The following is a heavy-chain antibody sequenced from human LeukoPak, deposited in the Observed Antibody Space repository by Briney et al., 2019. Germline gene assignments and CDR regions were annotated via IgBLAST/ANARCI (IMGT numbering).Heavy chain of an antibody. Sequence: ASAKVSCKASGDTFTRNGISWVRQAPGQGHEWMGWISTYNGNTNYAQNLQGRVTMTTDTSTSTAYMELRSLISDDTAVYYCARLLTPIGFYYYYMHVWAKGTTVTVSS. CDR3: ARLLTPIGFYYYYMHV. J-gene: IGHJ6*03. CDR1: GDTFTRNG. V-gene: IGHV1-18*01. CDR2: ISTYNGNT. D-gene: IGHD1-26*01.